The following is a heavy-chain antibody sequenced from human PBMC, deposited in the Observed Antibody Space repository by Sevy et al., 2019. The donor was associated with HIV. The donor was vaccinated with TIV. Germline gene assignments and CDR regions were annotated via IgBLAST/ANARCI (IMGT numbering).Heavy chain of an antibody. CDR3: ARRNDFDI. Sequence: SETLSLTCTVSRGSINSDHWNWIRQPPGKGLEWIGYVCYTGGTNYNPSLKNRVTISVDRTKNQFSLKLTSVTAADTAVYYCARRNDFDIWGQGTMVTVSS. V-gene: IGHV4-59*08. CDR1: RGSINSDH. J-gene: IGHJ3*02. CDR2: VCYTGGT.